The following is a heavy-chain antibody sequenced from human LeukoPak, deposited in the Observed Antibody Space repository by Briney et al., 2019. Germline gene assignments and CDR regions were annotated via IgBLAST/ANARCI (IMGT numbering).Heavy chain of an antibody. J-gene: IGHJ5*02. CDR2: IYTSGST. V-gene: IGHV4-4*07. D-gene: IGHD3-3*01. CDR1: GGSISSYY. CDR3: ARAAIFGAYNWFDP. Sequence: SETLSLTCTVSGGSISSYYWSWIWQPAGKGLEWIGRIYTSGSTNYNPSLKSRVTMSVDTSKNQFSLKLSSVTAADTAVYYCARAAIFGAYNWFDPWGQGTLVTVSS.